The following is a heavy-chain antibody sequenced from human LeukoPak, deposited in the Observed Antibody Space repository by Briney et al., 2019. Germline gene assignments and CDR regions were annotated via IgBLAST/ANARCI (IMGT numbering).Heavy chain of an antibody. D-gene: IGHD6-6*01. V-gene: IGHV3-23*01. Sequence: TGGSLRLSCAASGFTFSSYAMSWVRQAPGKGLEWVSAISGSGGSTYYADSVKGRFTISRDNSKNTLYLQMNSLRAEDTAVYYCAKERGWQLVGETYFDYWGQGTLVTVSS. J-gene: IGHJ4*02. CDR3: AKERGWQLVGETYFDY. CDR1: GFTFSSYA. CDR2: ISGSGGST.